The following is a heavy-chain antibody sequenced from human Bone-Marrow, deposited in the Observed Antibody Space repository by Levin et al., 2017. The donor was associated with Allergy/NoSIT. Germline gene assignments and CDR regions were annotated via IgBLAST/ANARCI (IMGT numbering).Heavy chain of an antibody. V-gene: IGHV3-48*03. CDR3: ARDLETITIFSLGAPANYGMDV. CDR1: GFTFSSSE. D-gene: IGHD3-3*01. J-gene: IGHJ6*02. Sequence: LSLTCAASGFTFSSSEMNWVRQAPGKGLEWVSYISSSGSTIYYADSVKGRFTISRDNAKNSLYLQMNSLRAEDTAVYYCARDLETITIFSLGAPANYGMDVWGQGTTVTVSS. CDR2: ISSSGSTI.